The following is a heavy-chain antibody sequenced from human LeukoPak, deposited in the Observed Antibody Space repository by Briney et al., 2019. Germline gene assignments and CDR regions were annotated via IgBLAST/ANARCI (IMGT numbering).Heavy chain of an antibody. CDR1: GYTFTSYD. CDR2: MNPNSGNT. V-gene: IGHV1-8*03. Sequence: WASVKVSCKASGYTFTSYDINWVRQATGQGLEWMGWMNPNSGNTGYAQKFQGRVTITRNTSISTAHMELSSLRSEDTAVYYCARANRGYSYGSYYYYMDVWGKGTTVTVSS. D-gene: IGHD5-18*01. J-gene: IGHJ6*03. CDR3: ARANRGYSYGSYYYYMDV.